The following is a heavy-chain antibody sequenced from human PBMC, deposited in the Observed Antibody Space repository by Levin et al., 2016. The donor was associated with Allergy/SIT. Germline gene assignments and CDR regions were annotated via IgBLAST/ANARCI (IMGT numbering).Heavy chain of an antibody. D-gene: IGHD6-13*01. CDR1: GFTFSSDW. CDR3: ARFLAAAGVD. J-gene: IGHJ4*02. CDR2: INSDGSST. V-gene: IGHV3-74*01. Sequence: GGSLRLSCAASGFTFSSDWMHWVRQAPGKGLVWVSRINSDGSSTNYADSVKGRFTISRDNAKNTLYLQMNSLRADDSAVYYCARFLAAAGVDWGQGTLVTVSS.